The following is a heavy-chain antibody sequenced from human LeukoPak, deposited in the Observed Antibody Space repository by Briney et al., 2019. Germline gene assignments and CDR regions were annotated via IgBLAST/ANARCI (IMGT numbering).Heavy chain of an antibody. Sequence: NPSQTLSLTCTVSGASICINTYWWGWIRQPPGKRLEWIGTIYYTRTTYYSPSLKSRVTISVDTSKSQFSLKLSSVTAADTAVYYCARHDYALGMVVDPWGQGTLVTVSS. J-gene: IGHJ5*02. CDR2: IYYTRTT. CDR1: GASICINTYW. V-gene: IGHV4-39*01. CDR3: ARHDYALGMVVDP. D-gene: IGHD4-17*01.